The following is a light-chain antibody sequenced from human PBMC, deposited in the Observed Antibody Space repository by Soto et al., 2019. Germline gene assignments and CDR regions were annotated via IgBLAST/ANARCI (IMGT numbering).Light chain of an antibody. V-gene: IGKV1-9*01. CDR2: AAS. Sequence: DIQLTQSPSFLSASVGDRVTITCRASQGISSYLAWYQQKPGKAPKLLIYAASTLQSGVPSRFIGSGSGTELTLPISSLQPEDFATDYCQQLNSYLFGQGTRLEIK. CDR3: QQLNSYL. J-gene: IGKJ5*01. CDR1: QGISSY.